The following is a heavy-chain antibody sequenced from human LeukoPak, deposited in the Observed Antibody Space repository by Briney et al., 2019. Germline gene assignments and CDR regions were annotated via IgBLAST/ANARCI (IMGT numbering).Heavy chain of an antibody. D-gene: IGHD3-16*01. CDR1: GYTFTSYG. CDR3: ARGADTGSYGSLGYFDY. V-gene: IGHV1-18*01. Sequence: GASVKDSCKASGYTFTSYGISSVRQAPGQALEWMGLISAYSGNTNFAQKLQGRVTMTTDTSTSTAYMELRSLRSDDTAVYFCARGADTGSYGSLGYFDYWGQGTLVTVS. CDR2: ISAYSGNT. J-gene: IGHJ4*02.